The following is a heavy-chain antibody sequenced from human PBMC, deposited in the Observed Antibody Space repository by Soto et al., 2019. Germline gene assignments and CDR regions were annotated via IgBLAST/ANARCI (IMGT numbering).Heavy chain of an antibody. CDR1: GGSFSGYY. CDR2: INHSGST. CDR3: ARGSSGWTWGAFDI. V-gene: IGHV4-34*01. J-gene: IGHJ3*02. Sequence: QVQLQQWGTGLLKPSETLSLTCAVYGGSFSGYYWSWIRQPPGKGLEWIGEINHSGSTNYNPSLKSRGTISVDTAKNQCALKLSSVTAADRAKYYCARGSSGWTWGAFDIWGHGRKGIVSS. D-gene: IGHD6-19*01.